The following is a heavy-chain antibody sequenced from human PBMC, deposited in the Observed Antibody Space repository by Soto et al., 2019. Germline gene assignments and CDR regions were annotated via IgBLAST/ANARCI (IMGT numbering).Heavy chain of an antibody. CDR1: GYSFTSYW. J-gene: IGHJ6*02. CDR2: IDPSDSYT. Sequence: GESLKISCKGSGYSFTSYWISWVRQMPGKGLEWMGRIDPSDSYTNYSPSFQGHVTISADKSISTAYLQWSSLKASDTAMYYCARVSGQLVPLHDRYGMDVWGQGTTVTVSS. V-gene: IGHV5-10-1*01. CDR3: ARVSGQLVPLHDRYGMDV. D-gene: IGHD6-6*01.